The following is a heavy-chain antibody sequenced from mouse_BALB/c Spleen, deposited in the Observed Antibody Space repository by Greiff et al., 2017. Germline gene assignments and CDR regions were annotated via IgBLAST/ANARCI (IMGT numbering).Heavy chain of an antibody. J-gene: IGHJ3*01. V-gene: IGHV3-2*02. CDR1: GYSITSDYA. CDR2: ISYSGST. D-gene: IGHD2-4*01. CDR3: AGQGNYDPFAY. Sequence: VQLKESGPGLVKPSQSLSLTCTVTGYSITSDYAWYWIRQFPGNKLEWMGYISYSGSTSYNPSLKSRISITRDTSKNQFFLQLNSVTTEDTATYYCAGQGNYDPFAYWAKGLWSLSLQ.